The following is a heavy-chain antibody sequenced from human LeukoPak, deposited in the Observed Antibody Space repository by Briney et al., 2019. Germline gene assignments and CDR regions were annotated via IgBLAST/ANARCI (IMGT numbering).Heavy chain of an antibody. CDR2: INPVGGST. D-gene: IGHD3-3*01. J-gene: IGHJ5*02. CDR3: ARDGIDYDFWSGYWNWFDP. CDR1: GYTFANYY. Sequence: ASVNVSFKSSGYTFANYYLHWVRQAPGQGLEWMGIINPVGGSTTYTQKFQGRVTMTRDTSTSTIYMDLSSLRSEDTAVYYCARDGIDYDFWSGYWNWFDPWGQGTLVTVSS. V-gene: IGHV1-46*01.